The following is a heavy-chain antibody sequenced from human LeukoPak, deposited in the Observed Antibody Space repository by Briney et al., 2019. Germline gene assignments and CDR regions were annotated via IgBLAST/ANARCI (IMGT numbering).Heavy chain of an antibody. V-gene: IGHV4-30-4*08. CDR3: ARALVTYYYDSSGYSGLFAY. D-gene: IGHD3-22*01. CDR1: GGSISSGDYY. CDR2: IYYSGST. Sequence: PSQTLSLTCTVSGGSISSGDYYWSWIRQPPGKGLEWIGYIYYSGSTYYNPSLKSQVTISVDTSKNQFSLKLSSVTAADTAVYYCARALVTYYYDSSGYSGLFAYWGQGTLVTVSS. J-gene: IGHJ4*02.